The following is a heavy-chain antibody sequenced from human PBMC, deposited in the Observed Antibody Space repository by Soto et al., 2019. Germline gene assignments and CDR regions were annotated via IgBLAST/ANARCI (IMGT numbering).Heavy chain of an antibody. V-gene: IGHV3-23*01. CDR3: ARSEFYFGSSGYHFDY. CDR1: GFMFTNYA. CDR2: ISGGSI. Sequence: GGSLRLSCAASGFMFTNYAMTWVRQAPGKGLEWVSIISGGSIHYADSVKGRFTISRDNAKNTLYLQMNSLRDEDTAVYYCARSEFYFGSSGYHFDYWGQGTLVTVSS. D-gene: IGHD3-22*01. J-gene: IGHJ4*02.